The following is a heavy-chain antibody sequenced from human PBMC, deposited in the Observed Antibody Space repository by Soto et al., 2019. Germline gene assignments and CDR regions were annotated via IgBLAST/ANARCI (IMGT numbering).Heavy chain of an antibody. Sequence: SETLSLTCTVSGGSISSYYWSWIRQPPGKGLEWIGYIYYSGSTNYNPSLKSRVTISVDTSKNQFSLKLSSVTAADTAVYYCARHAKGYYYDSSGYYYRAYFDLWGRGTLVPVSP. CDR1: GGSISSYY. V-gene: IGHV4-59*08. D-gene: IGHD3-22*01. CDR3: ARHAKGYYYDSSGYYYRAYFDL. J-gene: IGHJ2*01. CDR2: IYYSGST.